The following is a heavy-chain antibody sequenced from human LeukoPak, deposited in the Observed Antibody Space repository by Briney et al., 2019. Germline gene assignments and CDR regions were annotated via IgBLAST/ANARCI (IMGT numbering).Heavy chain of an antibody. V-gene: IGHV4-59*08. D-gene: IGHD3-22*01. Sequence: KPSETLSLTCTVSGGSIXSYYWSWIRQPPGXXXEWIGXIYYSGSTNYNPSLKSRVTISVDTSKNQFSLKLRSVTAADTAVYYCARTIPYYDSSGPWFDYWGQGTLVTVSS. CDR2: IYYSGST. CDR1: GGSIXSYY. CDR3: ARTIPYYDSSGPWFDY. J-gene: IGHJ4*02.